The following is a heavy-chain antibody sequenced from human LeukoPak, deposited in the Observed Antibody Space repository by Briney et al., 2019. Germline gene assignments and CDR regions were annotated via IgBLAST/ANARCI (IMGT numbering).Heavy chain of an antibody. CDR2: ISSSSSYI. CDR1: GFTFSSYS. V-gene: IGHV3-21*01. Sequence: GGSLRPSCAASGFTFSSYSMNWIRQAPGKGLEWVSSISSSSSYIYYADSVKGRFTISRDNAKNSLYLQMNSLRAEDTAVYYCARAKYSGSSSYYFDYWGQGTLVTVSS. CDR3: ARAKYSGSSSYYFDY. J-gene: IGHJ4*02. D-gene: IGHD1-26*01.